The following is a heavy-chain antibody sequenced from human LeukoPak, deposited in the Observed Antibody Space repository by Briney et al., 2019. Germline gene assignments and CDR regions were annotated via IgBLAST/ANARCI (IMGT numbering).Heavy chain of an antibody. V-gene: IGHV4-34*01. CDR3: AREKRCQQFPTAY. CDR2: INHSGST. Sequence: SETLSLTCAVYGGSFSGYYWSWIRQPPGKGLEWIGEINHSGSTNYNPSLKSRVTISVDTSKNQFSLKLSSVTAADTAVYYCAREKRCQQFPTAYGGQGPLATVSS. J-gene: IGHJ4*02. D-gene: IGHD5-24*01. CDR1: GGSFSGYY.